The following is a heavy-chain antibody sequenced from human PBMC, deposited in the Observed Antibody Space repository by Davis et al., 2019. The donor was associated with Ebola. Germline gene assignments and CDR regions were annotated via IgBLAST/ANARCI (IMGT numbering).Heavy chain of an antibody. D-gene: IGHD3-3*01. V-gene: IGHV1-2*06. J-gene: IGHJ4*02. CDR2: INPNSGGT. CDR1: GYTFTGYY. CDR3: ARTNYDFWSGYLKYFDY. Sequence: ASVKVSCKASGYTFTGYYMHWVRQAPGQGLEWMGRINPNSGGTNYAQKFQGRVTMTRDTSISTACMELSRLRSDDTAVYYCARTNYDFWSGYLKYFDYWGQGTLVTVSS.